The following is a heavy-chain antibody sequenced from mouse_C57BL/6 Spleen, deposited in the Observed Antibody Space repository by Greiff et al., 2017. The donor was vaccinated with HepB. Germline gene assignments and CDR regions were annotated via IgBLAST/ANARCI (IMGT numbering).Heavy chain of an antibody. D-gene: IGHD6-1*01. V-gene: IGHV14-2*01. J-gene: IGHJ3*02. CDR2: IAPDDGET. CDR3: GSSPAWVGD. Sequence: EVQLQQSGAELVKPGASVKLSCTASGFNIHDYYMPWVKQRTEQGLAWIGRIAPDDGETKYAPKFQGKATITADTSSNTAYLQLSSLTSADTAVYYGGSSPAWVGDWGQGTLVTVAA. CDR1: GFNIHDYY.